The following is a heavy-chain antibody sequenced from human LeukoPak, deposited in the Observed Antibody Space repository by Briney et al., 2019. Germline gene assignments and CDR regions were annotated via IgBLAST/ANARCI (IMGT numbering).Heavy chain of an antibody. CDR2: HYDSGST. V-gene: IGHV4-59*01. J-gene: IGHJ3*02. Sequence: SETLSLTCTVSSGPFYSYYWSWIRQAPGKGLEWIGYHYDSGSTHYNPSLKSRVTISVDTSKNQFSLKLSSVTAADTAVYYCARDLPESYGAFDIWGQGTMVTVSS. CDR3: ARDLPESYGAFDI. D-gene: IGHD3-16*01. CDR1: SGPFYSYY.